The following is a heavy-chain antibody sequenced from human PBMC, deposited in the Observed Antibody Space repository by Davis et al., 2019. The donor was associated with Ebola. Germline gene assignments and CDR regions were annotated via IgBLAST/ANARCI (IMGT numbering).Heavy chain of an antibody. Sequence: GESPKTSCAASEFTFSNYDMSWVRQAPGKGLDWVSRISSNGATTHYADSVRGRFTISRDNSRNTLYLQMNSLRAEDTAVYYCGGAWDWGQGTLVTVSS. CDR1: EFTFSNYD. CDR2: ISSNGATT. J-gene: IGHJ4*02. D-gene: IGHD1-26*01. CDR3: GGAWD. V-gene: IGHV3-23*01.